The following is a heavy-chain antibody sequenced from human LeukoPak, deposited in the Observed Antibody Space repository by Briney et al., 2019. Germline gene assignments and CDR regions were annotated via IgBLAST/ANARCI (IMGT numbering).Heavy chain of an antibody. V-gene: IGHV3-7*01. CDR2: IQQDGSEK. Sequence: PGGSLRLSCAASGFTFSSYWLSLVRQPPGKGLEWVANIQQDGSEKNYVDSVKGRFTISRDNGKNSLYLQMNSLRAEETAVYYCARPNLDHGDLFDYWGQGTLVTVSS. D-gene: IGHD4-17*01. CDR1: GFTFSSYW. CDR3: ARPNLDHGDLFDY. J-gene: IGHJ4*02.